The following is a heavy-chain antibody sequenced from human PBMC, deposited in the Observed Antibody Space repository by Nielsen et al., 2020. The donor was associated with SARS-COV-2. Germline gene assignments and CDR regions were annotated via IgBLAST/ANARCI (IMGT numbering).Heavy chain of an antibody. J-gene: IGHJ5*02. V-gene: IGHV1-69*02. Sequence: WVRQAPGQGLEWMGRIIPILGIANYAQKFQGRVTITRDTSASTAYMELSSLRSEDTAVYYCARHPAIIVWLARGGYNWFDPWGQGTLVTVSS. CDR2: IIPILGIA. CDR3: ARHPAIIVWLARGGYNWFDP. D-gene: IGHD6-19*01.